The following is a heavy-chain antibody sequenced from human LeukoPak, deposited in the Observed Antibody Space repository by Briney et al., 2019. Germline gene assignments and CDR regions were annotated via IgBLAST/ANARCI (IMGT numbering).Heavy chain of an antibody. CDR3: ARGMYAVAGTSWFDP. CDR2: IYASGST. Sequence: SETLSLTCTVSGGSISTYYWSWIRQPAGKGLEWIGRIYASGSTNYNPSLKSRVTMSVDTSKTQFSLKVSSVTAADTAVYYCARGMYAVAGTSWFDPWGPGTLVTVSS. CDR1: GGSISTYY. D-gene: IGHD6-19*01. V-gene: IGHV4-4*07. J-gene: IGHJ5*02.